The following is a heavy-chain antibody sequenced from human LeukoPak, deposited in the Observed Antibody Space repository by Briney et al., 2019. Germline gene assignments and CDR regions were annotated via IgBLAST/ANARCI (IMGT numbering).Heavy chain of an antibody. V-gene: IGHV3-15*01. CDR2: IKSKTDGGTS. D-gene: IGHD3-10*01. CDR3: TTYYGSGSNSYYY. Sequence: PGGSLRLSCAASGFTFSSYAMSWVRQAPGKGLEWVGRIKSKTDGGTSDYAAPVKGRFTISRDDSQNTLYLQMDSLKTEDTAVYYCTTYYGSGSNSYYYWGQGTLVTVSS. CDR1: GFTFSSYA. J-gene: IGHJ4*02.